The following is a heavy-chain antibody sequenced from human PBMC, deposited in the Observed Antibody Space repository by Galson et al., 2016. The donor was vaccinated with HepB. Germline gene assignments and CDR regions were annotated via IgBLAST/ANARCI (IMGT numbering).Heavy chain of an antibody. CDR1: GFTVSSNY. V-gene: IGHV3-53*01. D-gene: IGHD3-22*01. CDR3: PRGVGLFEDFYLDY. J-gene: IGHJ4*02. CDR2: IYSGGST. Sequence: SLRLSCAASGFTVSSNYMSWVRQAPGKGLDWISVIYSGGSTYYADSVKGRFTISSEESKNTVFLQMNSLSAGATAVYYCPRGVGLFEDFYLDYWGQGALVTVSS.